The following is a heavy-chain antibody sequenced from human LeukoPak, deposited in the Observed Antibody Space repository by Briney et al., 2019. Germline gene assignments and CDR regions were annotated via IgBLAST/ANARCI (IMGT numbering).Heavy chain of an antibody. V-gene: IGHV1-69*13. J-gene: IGHJ4*02. CDR3: ARDRFGYSSSWYVFDY. Sequence: ASVKVSCKASGGTFSSYAISWVRQAPGQGLEWMGGIIPIFGTANYAQKFQGRVTITADESTSTAYMELSSLRSEDTAVYYCARDRFGYSSSWYVFDYWGQGTLVTVSS. D-gene: IGHD6-13*01. CDR2: IIPIFGTA. CDR1: GGTFSSYA.